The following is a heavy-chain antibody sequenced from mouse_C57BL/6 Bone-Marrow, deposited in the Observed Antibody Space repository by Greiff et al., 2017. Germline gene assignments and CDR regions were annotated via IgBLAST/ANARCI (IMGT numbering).Heavy chain of an antibody. CDR2: INPGSGNT. V-gene: IGHV1-66*01. CDR3: ASHYDAMDY. J-gene: IGHJ4*01. CDR1: GYSFTSYY. Sequence: QVQLQQSGPELVKPGASVKISCKASGYSFTSYYIHWVKQRPGQGLEWIGWINPGSGNTKYNEKFKGKATLTADTSSSTAYMQLSSLTSEDSAVYYCASHYDAMDYWGQGTSVTVSA.